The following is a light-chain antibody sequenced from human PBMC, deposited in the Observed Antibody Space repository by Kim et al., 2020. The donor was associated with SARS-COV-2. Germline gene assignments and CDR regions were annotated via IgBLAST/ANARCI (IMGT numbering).Light chain of an antibody. CDR1: QEIRND. CDR3: LQHNTYPLT. CDR2: GAS. V-gene: IGKV1-17*01. J-gene: IGKJ5*01. Sequence: GSVGDRGTITCRASQEIRNDLGWYQQNPGRAPKRLIYGASSLQSGVPSRFSGSGSGTEFTLTISSLQPEDFATYFCLQHNTYPLTFGQGTPREIK.